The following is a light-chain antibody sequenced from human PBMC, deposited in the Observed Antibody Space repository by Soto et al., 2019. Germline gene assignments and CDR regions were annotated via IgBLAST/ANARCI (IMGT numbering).Light chain of an antibody. J-gene: IGKJ1*01. CDR2: DAS. CDR1: QSISSW. CDR3: QQYEPFSGT. V-gene: IGKV1-5*01. Sequence: DIQMTQSPSTLSASVGDIVTITCRASQSISSWLAWYQQKPGEAPKLLIYDASALPRGVPPRFSGSGSGTKFTLTIASLQPDDFATYYCQQYEPFSGTFGPGTTGDIK.